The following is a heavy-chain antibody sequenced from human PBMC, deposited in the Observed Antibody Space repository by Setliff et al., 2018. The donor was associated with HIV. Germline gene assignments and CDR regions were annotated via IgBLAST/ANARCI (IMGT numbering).Heavy chain of an antibody. CDR3: ARDHMSVGAWVGATSRGLFQH. Sequence: GASVKVSCKASGGTFSSYAISWVRQAPGQGLEWMGIINPSSTSTNYAQRFQGRVTMTRDTSTSTVYMELSSLRSEDTAVYYCARDHMSVGAWVGATSRGLFQHWGQGTLVTVSS. CDR1: GGTFSSYA. D-gene: IGHD1-26*01. J-gene: IGHJ1*01. V-gene: IGHV1-46*01. CDR2: INPSSTST.